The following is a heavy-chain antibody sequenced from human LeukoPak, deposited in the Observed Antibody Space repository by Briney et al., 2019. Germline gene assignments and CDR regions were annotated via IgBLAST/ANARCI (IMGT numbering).Heavy chain of an antibody. CDR1: GFTFRSYM. CDR3: ASGPLWSGILEY. V-gene: IGHV3-7*01. CDR2: IKPDGGEK. J-gene: IGHJ4*02. D-gene: IGHD3-3*01. Sequence: GESLRLSCAASGFTFRSYMMTWVRQAPGKGLEWVANIKPDGGEKFYVDSVRGRFTISRDNAKNSLYLQMNSLRAEDTAVYYCASGPLWSGILEYWGQGTLVIVSS.